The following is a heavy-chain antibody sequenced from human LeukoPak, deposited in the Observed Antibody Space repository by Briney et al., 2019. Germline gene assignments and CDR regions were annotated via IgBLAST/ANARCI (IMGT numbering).Heavy chain of an antibody. CDR3: ARHGVSSYYYDSTAFDI. J-gene: IGHJ3*02. CDR2: IYYSGST. D-gene: IGHD3-22*01. V-gene: IGHV4-59*08. CDR1: GGSISSYY. Sequence: SETLSLTCTVSGGSISSYYWSWIRQPPGKGLEWIGYIYYSGSTNYNPSLKSRVTISVDTSKNQFSLKLSSVTAADTAVYYCARHGVSSYYYDSTAFDIWGQGTMFTVSS.